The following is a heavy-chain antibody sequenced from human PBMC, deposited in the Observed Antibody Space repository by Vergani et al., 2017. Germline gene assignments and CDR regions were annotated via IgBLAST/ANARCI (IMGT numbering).Heavy chain of an antibody. V-gene: IGHV3-30*02. CDR1: GFIFSSHC. CDR2: IRYDGSRR. D-gene: IGHD1-7*01. Sequence: QVQLVEWGGGVVQPGGSLRLSCTASGFIFSSHCRHWVRQAPGKGLEWVAFIRYDGSRRVYGEYVKGRFTISRDNSKNMVYIQMKSLRPEDTAVYYCVKGKGTFENWGQGTLVTVSS. J-gene: IGHJ4*02. CDR3: VKGKGTFEN.